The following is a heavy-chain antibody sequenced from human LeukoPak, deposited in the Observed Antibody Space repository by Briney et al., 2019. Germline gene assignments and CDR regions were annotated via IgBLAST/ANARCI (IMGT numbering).Heavy chain of an antibody. CDR3: ARSIPYCSSADCYGGFFDY. CDR1: GYTFTGYY. D-gene: IGHD2-2*01. J-gene: IGHJ4*02. Sequence: GASVKVSCKASGYTFTGYYMHWVRQAPGQGLEWMGWINPNSGGTNYAQKFQGRVTMTRDTSISTAYMELSRLRSDDTAVYYCARSIPYCSSADCYGGFFDYWGQGTLVTVSS. V-gene: IGHV1-2*02. CDR2: INPNSGGT.